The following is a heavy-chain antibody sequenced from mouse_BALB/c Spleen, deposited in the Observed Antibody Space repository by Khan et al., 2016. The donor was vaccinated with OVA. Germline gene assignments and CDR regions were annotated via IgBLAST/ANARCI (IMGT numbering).Heavy chain of an antibody. D-gene: IGHD1-2*01. CDR1: GYTFTSYW. CDR2: INPNTGYT. V-gene: IGHV1-7*01. J-gene: IGHJ4*01. Sequence: QVQLKQSGAELAKPGASVKMSCKASGYTFTSYWMHWVKQRPGQGLEWIGYINPNTGYTEYNQKFKDKAALTADKSSSTAYMQLNSLTSEDSAVYYCAKTHYYGYSYGMDYWGQGTSVTVSA. CDR3: AKTHYYGYSYGMDY.